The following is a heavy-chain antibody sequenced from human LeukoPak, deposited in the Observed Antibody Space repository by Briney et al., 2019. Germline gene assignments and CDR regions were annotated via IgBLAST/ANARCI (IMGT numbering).Heavy chain of an antibody. Sequence: PGASVKVSCKASGYTFTSSYIHWVRQAPGQGLEWMGIINPSGGSASYAQKFEGRVTMTRDTSTTTVYMELSSLRAEDTAVYYCARDSKTSSLADPWGQGTLVTVSS. CDR3: ARDSKTSSLADP. CDR2: INPSGGSA. D-gene: IGHD2-2*01. V-gene: IGHV1-46*01. CDR1: GYTFTSSY. J-gene: IGHJ5*02.